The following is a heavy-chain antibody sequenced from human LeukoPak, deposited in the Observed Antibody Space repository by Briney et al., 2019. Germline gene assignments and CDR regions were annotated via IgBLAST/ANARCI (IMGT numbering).Heavy chain of an antibody. Sequence: PSETLSLTCDVFGGSSTDYFWTWIRQSPGKGLEWIGEINDYSGNTNYNPSLNSRVSISLEKSKNQFSLELRSVTAADTAVYYCARGRIAKIVVVHSFQYGMDVWGQGTTVTVSS. D-gene: IGHD3-22*01. CDR2: INDYSGNT. V-gene: IGHV4-34*01. J-gene: IGHJ6*02. CDR1: GGSSTDYF. CDR3: ARGRIAKIVVVHSFQYGMDV.